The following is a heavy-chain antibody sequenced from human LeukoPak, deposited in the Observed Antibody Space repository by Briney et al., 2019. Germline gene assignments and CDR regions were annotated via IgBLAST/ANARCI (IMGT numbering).Heavy chain of an antibody. J-gene: IGHJ4*02. V-gene: IGHV1-46*01. CDR1: GDTFTSYY. CDR2: INPSGGST. D-gene: IGHD3-10*01. Sequence: ASVKVSCKASGDTFTSYYMHWVRQAPGQGLEWMGIINPSGGSTSSAQKFQGRVTITADESTSTAYMELSSLRSEDTAVYYCARWSYGSGSHDFDYWGQGTLVTVSS. CDR3: ARWSYGSGSHDFDY.